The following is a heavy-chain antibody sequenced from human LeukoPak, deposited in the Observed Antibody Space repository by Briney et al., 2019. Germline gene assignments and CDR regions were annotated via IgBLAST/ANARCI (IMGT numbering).Heavy chain of an antibody. Sequence: SETLSLTCTVSGGSISSGSYYWSWIRQPAGKGLEWIGRIYTSGSTNYNPSLKSRVTISVDTSKNQFSLKLSSVTAADTAVYYCARDSVVVVAAPGRDPFDIWGQGTMVTVSS. CDR3: ARDSVVVVAAPGRDPFDI. CDR1: GGSISSGSYY. CDR2: IYTSGST. J-gene: IGHJ3*02. D-gene: IGHD2-15*01. V-gene: IGHV4-61*02.